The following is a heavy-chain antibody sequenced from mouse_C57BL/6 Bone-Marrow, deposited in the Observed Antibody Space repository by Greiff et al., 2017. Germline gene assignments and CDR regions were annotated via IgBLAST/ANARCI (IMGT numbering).Heavy chain of an antibody. CDR3: ARATVVADYYAMDY. J-gene: IGHJ4*01. Sequence: EVKLMESGGDLVQPGGSLKLSCAASGFTFSDYGMAWVRQAPRKGPEWVAFISNLAYSIYYADTVTGRFTISRENAKNTLYLEMSSLRSEDTAMYYCARATVVADYYAMDYWGQGTSVTVSS. V-gene: IGHV5-15*01. CDR1: GFTFSDYG. D-gene: IGHD1-1*01. CDR2: ISNLAYSI.